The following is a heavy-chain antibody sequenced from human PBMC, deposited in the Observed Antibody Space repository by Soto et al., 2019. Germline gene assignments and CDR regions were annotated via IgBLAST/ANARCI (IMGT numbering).Heavy chain of an antibody. J-gene: IGHJ4*02. Sequence: SETLSLTCAVYGGSFSGYYWSWIRQPPGKGLEWIGEINHSGSTNYNPSLKSRVTISVDTSKNQFSLKLSSVTAADTAVYYCASQTMVRGVMGYWGQGTLVTDS. D-gene: IGHD3-10*01. CDR2: INHSGST. V-gene: IGHV4-34*01. CDR1: GGSFSGYY. CDR3: ASQTMVRGVMGY.